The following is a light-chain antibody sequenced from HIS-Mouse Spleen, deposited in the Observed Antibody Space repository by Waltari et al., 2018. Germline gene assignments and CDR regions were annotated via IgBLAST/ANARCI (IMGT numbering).Light chain of an antibody. J-gene: IGLJ3*02. CDR2: EGS. Sequence: QSALTQPASVSGSPGQSIPISCTGTSSAGGSYNLVSWDQQHPGKAPKLMIYEGSKRPSGVSNRFSGSKSGNTASLTISGLQAEDEADYYCCSYAGSSTWVFGGGTKLTVL. V-gene: IGLV2-23*01. CDR3: CSYAGSSTWV. CDR1: SSAGGSYNL.